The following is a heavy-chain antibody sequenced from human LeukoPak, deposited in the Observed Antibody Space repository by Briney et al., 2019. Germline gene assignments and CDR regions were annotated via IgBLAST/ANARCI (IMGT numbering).Heavy chain of an antibody. CDR3: ARDGTAAGLYFDL. V-gene: IGHV3-7*01. J-gene: IGHJ4*01. CDR1: GFTFTDYW. D-gene: IGHD6-13*01. Sequence: QPGGSLRLSCEVSGFTFTDYWMNWLRQAPGKGPEWVASIRQDGSEKTYVDSVKGRFTISRDNTKNSLSLQLNGLRAEDTAVYYCARDGTAAGLYFDLWGQGTLVTVSS. CDR2: IRQDGSEK.